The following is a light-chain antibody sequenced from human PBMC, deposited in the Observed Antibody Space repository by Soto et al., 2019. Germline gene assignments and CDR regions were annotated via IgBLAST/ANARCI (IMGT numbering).Light chain of an antibody. J-gene: IGLJ2*01. CDR3: CSYAGSSTFVV. CDR2: EGS. CDR1: SSDVGSYNL. V-gene: IGLV2-23*03. Sequence: QSALTQPASVSGSPGQSITISCTGTSSDVGSYNLVSWYQQHPGKAPKLMIYEGSKRPSGVSNRFSGSKSGNTASLTICGLQAEDEADYYCCSYAGSSTFVVFGGGTQLTVL.